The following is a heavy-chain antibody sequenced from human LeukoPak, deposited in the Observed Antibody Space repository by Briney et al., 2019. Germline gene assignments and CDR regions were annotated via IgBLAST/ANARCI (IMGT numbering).Heavy chain of an antibody. J-gene: IGHJ4*02. CDR3: ARRPSGFSFDY. V-gene: IGHV4-59*08. CDR2: ISYSGST. CDR1: GGSISSYY. Sequence: PSETLSLTCTVSGGSISSYYWSWIRQPPGRGLEWIGYISYSGSTNYNPSLESRVTISVDTSKNQFSLKLSSVTAADTAVYHCARRPSGFSFDYWGQGTLVTVSS.